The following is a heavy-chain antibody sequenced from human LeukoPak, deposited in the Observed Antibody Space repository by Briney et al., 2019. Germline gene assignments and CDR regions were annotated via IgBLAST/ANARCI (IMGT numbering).Heavy chain of an antibody. CDR2: ISSDGGGT. J-gene: IGHJ4*02. D-gene: IGHD3-22*01. CDR3: AKQDSSEYYCDY. V-gene: IGHV3-23*01. Sequence: PGGSLRLSCAASGFTFSSYVMGWVRQAPGKALEWVSYISSDGGGTYYADHVRGGFTFSRDNSKNTLSLQMDSLRAEETAVYYCAKQDSSEYYCDYWGQGALVSVSS. CDR1: GFTFSSYV.